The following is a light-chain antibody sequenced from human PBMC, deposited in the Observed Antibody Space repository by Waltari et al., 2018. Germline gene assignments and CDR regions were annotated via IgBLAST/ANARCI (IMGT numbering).Light chain of an antibody. CDR2: NAS. J-gene: IGKJ2*01. V-gene: IGKV3-11*01. CDR3: QQRSNWNT. Sequence: ETVLTQSPVTLSLSPGEGATLSCRASQSVGSSLAWYQQKPGQAPRLLIYNASNRAAGIPARFSGSGSGTDFTLTISSLEPEDFAVYYCQQRSNWNTFGQGTELEIK. CDR1: QSVGSS.